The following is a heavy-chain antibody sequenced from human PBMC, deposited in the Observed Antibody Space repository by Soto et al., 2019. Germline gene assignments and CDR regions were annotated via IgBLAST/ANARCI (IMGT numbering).Heavy chain of an antibody. D-gene: IGHD6-13*01. CDR2: ISYDGTNK. Sequence: QVRLVESGGGVVQPGMSLRLSCAASGFTFNSYALHWVRQAPGKGLEWVALISYDGTNKFFADSVKGRFTISRDNSRNRVFLEMNSLRPDDTAVYYCARGAPYSASSWLVYWGQGTLVTVST. CDR1: GFTFNSYA. V-gene: IGHV3-30-3*01. CDR3: ARGAPYSASSWLVY. J-gene: IGHJ4*02.